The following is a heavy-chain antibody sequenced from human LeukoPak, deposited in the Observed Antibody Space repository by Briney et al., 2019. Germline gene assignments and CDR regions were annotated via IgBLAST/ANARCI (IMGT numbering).Heavy chain of an antibody. V-gene: IGHV4-59*01. D-gene: IGHD6-13*01. CDR1: GGSISSYF. CDR3: ATYDQQLAFDN. Sequence: SETLSLTCTVSGGSISSYFWSWIRQPPGMGLEWIGYVYYSGSPNYNPSLKSRVTISVDTSKNQFSLRLRSVTAADTAVYYCATYDQQLAFDNWGQGSLVTVSS. J-gene: IGHJ4*02. CDR2: VYYSGSP.